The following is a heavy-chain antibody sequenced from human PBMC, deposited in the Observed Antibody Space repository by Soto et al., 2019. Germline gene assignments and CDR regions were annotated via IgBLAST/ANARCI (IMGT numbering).Heavy chain of an antibody. J-gene: IGHJ4*02. CDR2: MNPNSGNT. Sequence: QVQLVQSGAEVKKPGASVKVSCKASGYTFTSYDITWVRQATGQGLEWMGWMNPNSGNTGYAQKFQGRVTRTMNTPISTAYMELSSMRSEDTAVYYGARGRGSAMVRGVIDYFDYWGQGTLVTVSS. CDR1: GYTFTSYD. D-gene: IGHD3-10*01. CDR3: ARGRGSAMVRGVIDYFDY. V-gene: IGHV1-8*01.